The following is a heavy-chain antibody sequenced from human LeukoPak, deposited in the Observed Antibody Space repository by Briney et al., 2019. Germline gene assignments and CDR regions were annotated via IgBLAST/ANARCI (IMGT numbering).Heavy chain of an antibody. CDR3: GRFTRSGDSVY. D-gene: IGHD7-27*01. V-gene: IGHV3-7*04. CDR1: GFTFSSYW. J-gene: IGHJ4*02. CDR2: IKQDGSEK. Sequence: GGSLRLSCAAPGFTFSSYWMSWVRQAPGKGLEWVANIKQDGSEKQYVDSVKGRFAISRDSAENSLYLQMNSLKAEDTAVYYCGRFTRSGDSVYWGQGTLVTVSS.